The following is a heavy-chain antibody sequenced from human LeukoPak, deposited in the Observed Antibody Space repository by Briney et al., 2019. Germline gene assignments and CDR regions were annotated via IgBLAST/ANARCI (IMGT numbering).Heavy chain of an antibody. CDR2: ISGSSGII. D-gene: IGHD3-3*01. Sequence: GGSLRLSCAASGFTFNTYTMNWVRQAPGKGLEWVSYISGSSGIIDYADSVRGRFTISRDNAKNSLYLQMNSLRAEDTAVYYCARRTIFGVVIKGGKIDPWGQGTLVTVSS. J-gene: IGHJ5*02. CDR1: GFTFNTYT. CDR3: ARRTIFGVVIKGGKIDP. V-gene: IGHV3-48*01.